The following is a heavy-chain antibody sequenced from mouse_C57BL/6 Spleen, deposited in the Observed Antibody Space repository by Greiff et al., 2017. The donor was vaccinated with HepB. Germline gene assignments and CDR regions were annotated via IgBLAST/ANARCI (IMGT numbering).Heavy chain of an antibody. V-gene: IGHV1-64*01. J-gene: IGHJ3*01. Sequence: VQLQQPGAELVKPGASVKLSCKASGYTFTSYWMHWVKQRPGQGLEWIGMIHPNSGSTNYNEKFKSKATLTVDKSSSTAYMQLSSLTSEDSAVYYCARKSNYVGWFAYWGQGTLVTVSA. CDR1: GYTFTSYW. CDR2: IHPNSGST. D-gene: IGHD2-5*01. CDR3: ARKSNYVGWFAY.